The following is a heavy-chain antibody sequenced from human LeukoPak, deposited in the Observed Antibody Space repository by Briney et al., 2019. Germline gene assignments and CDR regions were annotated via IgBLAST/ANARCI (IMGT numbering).Heavy chain of an antibody. J-gene: IGHJ4*02. CDR1: GGSFSGYY. V-gene: IGHV4-34*01. D-gene: IGHD2-15*01. CDR3: ARGQDSRKTGY. CDR2: IHPSGST. Sequence: PSETLSLTCVVYGGSFSGYYWSWIRQPPGEGLEWIGEIHPSGSTEYSPSLNSRVTISVDTSQNQFSLTLTSVTAADTAIYCCARGQDSRKTGYWGQGTLVAVSS.